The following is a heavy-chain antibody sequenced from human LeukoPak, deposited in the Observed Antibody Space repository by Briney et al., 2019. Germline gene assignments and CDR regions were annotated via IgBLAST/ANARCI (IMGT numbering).Heavy chain of an antibody. Sequence: ASVTVSFKASGYTFTIYGISWVRQAPGQGLEWMGWISAYNGNTNYAQKLQGRVTMTTDTSTSTAYMELRSLRSDDTAVYYCARDPDIVMVRGGFDYWGQGTLVTVSS. CDR1: GYTFTIYG. J-gene: IGHJ4*02. CDR2: ISAYNGNT. V-gene: IGHV1-18*01. CDR3: ARDPDIVMVRGGFDY. D-gene: IGHD3-10*01.